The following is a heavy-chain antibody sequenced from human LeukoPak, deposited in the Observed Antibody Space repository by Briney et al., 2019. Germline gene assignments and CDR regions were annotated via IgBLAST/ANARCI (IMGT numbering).Heavy chain of an antibody. Sequence: SQTLSLTCAVYGGSFSGYYWSWIRQPPGKGLEWIGEINHSGSTNYNPSLKSRVTISVDTSKNQFSLKLSSVTAADTAVYYCARVGDQYSSSPLNYFDYWGHGTLVTVSS. CDR1: GGSFSGYY. D-gene: IGHD6-13*01. CDR3: ARVGDQYSSSPLNYFDY. J-gene: IGHJ4*01. CDR2: INHSGST. V-gene: IGHV4-34*01.